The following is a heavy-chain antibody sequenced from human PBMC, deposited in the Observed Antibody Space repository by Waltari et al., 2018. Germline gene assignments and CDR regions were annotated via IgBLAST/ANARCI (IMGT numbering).Heavy chain of an antibody. CDR2: LSGSSSHT. Sequence: VQLVESGGGVVQPGKSLRLSCAASGFTFRSYAMHWVRQAPGKGLEWVSGLSGSSSHTYYADSVRGRFTISRDNSKNTLYLQMNSLRAEDTALYYCAKQLDGEWLTPHYWGHGTAVTVSS. J-gene: IGHJ4*01. CDR3: AKQLDGEWLTPHY. V-gene: IGHV3-23*04. D-gene: IGHD6-19*01. CDR1: GFTFRSYA.